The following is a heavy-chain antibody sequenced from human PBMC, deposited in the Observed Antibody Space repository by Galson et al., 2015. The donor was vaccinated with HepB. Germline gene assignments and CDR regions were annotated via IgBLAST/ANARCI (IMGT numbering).Heavy chain of an antibody. CDR3: DRSTGSYYISNY. J-gene: IGHJ4*02. CDR1: GFTFSSYS. CDR2: ISSSSSYV. D-gene: IGHD1-26*01. Sequence: SLRLSCAASGFTFSSYSMNWVRQAPGKGLEWVSPISSSSSYVYYADSVKGRFTISRDNAKNSLYLQMNSLRAEDTAVYYCDRSTGSYYISNYWGQGTLVTVSS. V-gene: IGHV3-21*03.